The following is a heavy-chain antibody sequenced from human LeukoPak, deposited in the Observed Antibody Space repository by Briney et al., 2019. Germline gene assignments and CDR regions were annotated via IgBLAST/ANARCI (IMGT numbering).Heavy chain of an antibody. D-gene: IGHD2-2*01. Sequence: ASVTVSCKASGYTFTGYYMHWVRQAPGQGLEWMGWINPNSGGTNYAQKFQGRVTMTRDTSISTAYMELSRLRSDDTAVYYCARACSSTSCPDAFDIWGQGTMVTVSS. CDR3: ARACSSTSCPDAFDI. CDR2: INPNSGGT. CDR1: GYTFTGYY. J-gene: IGHJ3*02. V-gene: IGHV1-2*02.